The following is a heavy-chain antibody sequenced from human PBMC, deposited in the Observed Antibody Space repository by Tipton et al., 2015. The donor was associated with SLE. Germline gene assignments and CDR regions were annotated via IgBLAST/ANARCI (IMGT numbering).Heavy chain of an antibody. D-gene: IGHD1-1*01. V-gene: IGHV4-34*01. J-gene: IGHJ4*02. CDR2: IDHGRDT. CDR1: GGSFNGYY. Sequence: TLSLTCAVYGGSFNGYYWSWFRQPPGKGLEWIGDIDHGRDTNYNPSLKSRVNMSLDTSKSQFSLRLTSVTAADTAVYFCARSYVLERRRYFDYWGQGALVTVSS. CDR3: ARSYVLERRRYFDY.